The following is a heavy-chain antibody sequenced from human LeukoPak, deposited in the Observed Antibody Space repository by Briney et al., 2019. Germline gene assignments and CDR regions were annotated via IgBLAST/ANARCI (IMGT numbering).Heavy chain of an antibody. CDR3: ARDKVDDNFDY. D-gene: IGHD1-1*01. J-gene: IGHJ4*02. V-gene: IGHV3-30*04. CDR2: ISYDGSNK. Sequence: GGSLRLSCAASGFTFSSYAMHWVRQAPGKGLEWAAVISYDGSNKYYADSVKGRFTISRDDSKNTLYLQMNSLRAEDTAVYYCARDKVDDNFDYWGQGTLVTVSS. CDR1: GFTFSSYA.